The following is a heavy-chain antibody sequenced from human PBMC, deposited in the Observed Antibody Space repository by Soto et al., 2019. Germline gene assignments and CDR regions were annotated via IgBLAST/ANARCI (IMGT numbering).Heavy chain of an antibody. CDR1: GVSISSSSYY. CDR2: IYYSGST. J-gene: IGHJ6*02. CDR3: ASGYDILTGYPRGDYYGMDV. D-gene: IGHD3-9*01. Sequence: PSETLSLTCTVSGVSISSSSYYWGWIRQPPGKGLEWIGSIYYSGSTYYNPSLKSRVTISVDTSKNQFSLKLSSVTAADTAVYYCASGYDILTGYPRGDYYGMDVWGQGTTVTVSS. V-gene: IGHV4-39*01.